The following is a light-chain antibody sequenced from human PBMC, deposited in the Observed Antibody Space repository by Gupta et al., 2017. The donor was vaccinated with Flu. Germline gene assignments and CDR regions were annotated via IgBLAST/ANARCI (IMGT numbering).Light chain of an antibody. V-gene: IGKV2-30*01. CDR3: NKGRPPWT. Sequence: PVTLGPPADSSCRSSRSLECSDGNNYLYWVQQRPGQSPMRIIYEGSNRDFGGTVRFSGCGKDNDFTLKSSRGEDEDVGVYYFNKGRPPWTFGQGTKLEIK. CDR1: RSLECSDGNNY. CDR2: EGS. J-gene: IGKJ2*02.